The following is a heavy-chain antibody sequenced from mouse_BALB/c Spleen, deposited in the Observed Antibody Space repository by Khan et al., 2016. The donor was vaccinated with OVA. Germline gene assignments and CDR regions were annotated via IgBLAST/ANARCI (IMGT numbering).Heavy chain of an antibody. D-gene: IGHD1-1*01. Sequence: VQLKQSGPGLVKPSQTLSLTCSVTGDSITSGYWNWIRKFPGNKLDYMGYISYSGNTYYNHSLKSRISITRDTSKNHYYLQLNSVTTEDTATYYCACELRGFAYWGQGTLVTVSS. CDR3: ACELRGFAY. V-gene: IGHV3-8*02. CDR2: ISYSGNT. CDR1: GDSITSGY. J-gene: IGHJ3*01.